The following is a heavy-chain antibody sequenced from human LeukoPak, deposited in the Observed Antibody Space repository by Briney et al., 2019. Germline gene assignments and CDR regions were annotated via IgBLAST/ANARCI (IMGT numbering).Heavy chain of an antibody. D-gene: IGHD3-10*01. V-gene: IGHV4-59*08. CDR2: IYYSGST. CDR3: ARSPFRGVTLDYYFDY. J-gene: IGHJ4*02. CDR1: GGSISSYY. Sequence: PSETLSLTCTVSGGSISSYYWSWIRQPPGKGLEWIGSIYYSGSTNYNPSLKSRVTISVDTSKNQFSLKLSSVTAADTAVYYCARSPFRGVTLDYYFDYWGQGTLVTVSS.